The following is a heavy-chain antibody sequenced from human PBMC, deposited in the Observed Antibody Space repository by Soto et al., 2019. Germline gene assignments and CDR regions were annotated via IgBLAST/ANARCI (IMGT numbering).Heavy chain of an antibody. Sequence: PSETLSLTCAVSGYSISSVDYWRGIRQPPGKGLEWIGSIYHSGGTYYNPSLKSRVTISVDTSKNQFSLKLSSVTAADTAVYYYARGPAMVIFDYWGQGTLVTVSS. J-gene: IGHJ4*02. CDR3: ARGPAMVIFDY. V-gene: IGHV4-38-2*01. CDR1: GYSISSVDY. D-gene: IGHD5-18*01. CDR2: IYHSGGT.